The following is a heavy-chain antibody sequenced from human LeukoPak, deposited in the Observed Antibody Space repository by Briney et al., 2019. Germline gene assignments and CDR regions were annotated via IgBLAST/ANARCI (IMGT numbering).Heavy chain of an antibody. CDR2: IYYSGST. CDR1: GGSISSYY. D-gene: IGHD1-26*01. Sequence: SETLSLTCTVSGGSISSYYWSWIRQPPGKGLEWIGYIYYSGSTNYNPSLKSRVTISVDTSKNQFSLKLSSVTAADTAVYYCARVASGSYYNWFDPRGQGTLVTVSS. J-gene: IGHJ5*02. V-gene: IGHV4-59*01. CDR3: ARVASGSYYNWFDP.